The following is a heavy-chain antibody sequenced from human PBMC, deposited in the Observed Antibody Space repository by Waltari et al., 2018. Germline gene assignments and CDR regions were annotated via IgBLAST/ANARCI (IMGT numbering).Heavy chain of an antibody. J-gene: IGHJ6*02. CDR1: EYTFTSSY. D-gene: IGHD2-21*01. Sequence: QVQLVQSGAEVKKPGASVKISCKTSEYTFTSSYIHWVRQAPGQGLEWMGIINPSGGSTLYAQKCQGSVTMTRDTSTSTVYMELSSLRSDDTAVYYCALDTGALWMDVWGQGTTVTVSS. CDR3: ALDTGALWMDV. CDR2: INPSGGST. V-gene: IGHV1-46*01.